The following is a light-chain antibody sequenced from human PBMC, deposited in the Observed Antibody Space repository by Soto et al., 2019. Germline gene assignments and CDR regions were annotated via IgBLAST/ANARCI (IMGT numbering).Light chain of an antibody. Sequence: EIVLTQSPGTLSLSPGDRATLSCGASQSVTNNYLAWYQQKPGQAPRLLIYAASSRATGIPDRFSGSGSGTDFTLTISRLEPEDFAVNNCQQYGGSLPVTFGGGTNVEIK. CDR1: QSVTNNY. CDR2: AAS. CDR3: QQYGGSLPVT. V-gene: IGKV3-20*01. J-gene: IGKJ4*01.